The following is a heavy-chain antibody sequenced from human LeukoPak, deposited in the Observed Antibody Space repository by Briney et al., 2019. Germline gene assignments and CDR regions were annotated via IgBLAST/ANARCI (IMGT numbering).Heavy chain of an antibody. CDR3: TTHSSGQYHNY. D-gene: IGHD3-22*01. CDR2: IVVGSGNT. Sequence: ASVKVSCKASGFTFTSSAVQWVRQARGQRLEWIGWIVVGSGNTNYAQKFQERVTITRDMSTSTAYMELSSLRSEDTAVYYCTTHSSGQYHNYWGQGTLVTVSS. J-gene: IGHJ4*02. V-gene: IGHV1-58*01. CDR1: GFTFTSSA.